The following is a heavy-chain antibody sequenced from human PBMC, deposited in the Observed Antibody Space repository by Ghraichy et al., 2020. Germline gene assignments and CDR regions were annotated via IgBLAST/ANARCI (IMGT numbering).Heavy chain of an antibody. Sequence: SQTLSLTCTVSGGSISSSSYYWGWIRQPPGKGLEWIGSIYYSGSTYYNPSLKSRVTISVDTSKNQFSLKLSSVTAADTAVYYCARLGGLRYYWGQGTLVTVSS. CDR2: IYYSGST. V-gene: IGHV4-39*07. J-gene: IGHJ4*02. CDR1: GGSISSSSYY. D-gene: IGHD3-9*01. CDR3: ARLGGLRYY.